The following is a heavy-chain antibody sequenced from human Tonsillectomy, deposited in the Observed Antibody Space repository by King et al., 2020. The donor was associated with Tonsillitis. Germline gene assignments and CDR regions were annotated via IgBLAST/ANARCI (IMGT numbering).Heavy chain of an antibody. D-gene: IGHD1-26*01. V-gene: IGHV3-23*04. CDR2: ISGSGGSI. CDR1: GFTFSNYA. CDR3: AKLFAQWELPYSDAFDV. J-gene: IGHJ3*01. Sequence: DVQLVESGGGLVQPGGSLRLSCAASGFTFSNYAMSWVRQAPGKGLEWVSAISGSGGSIYYADSVKGRFTISRDNSRNTLYLEMSSLRAEDTAIYYCAKLFAQWELPYSDAFDVWGQGTMVTVSS.